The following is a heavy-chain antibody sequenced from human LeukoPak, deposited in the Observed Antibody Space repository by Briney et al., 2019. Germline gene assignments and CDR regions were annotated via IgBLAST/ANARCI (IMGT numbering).Heavy chain of an antibody. CDR2: ISGNGNNI. CDR3: AKDLPQYYDFWSGYYGGFDY. J-gene: IGHJ4*02. CDR1: GFTFEDYA. Sequence: QPGGSLRLSCAASGFTFEDYAMHWVRQGPGKGLEWVSLISGNGNNIYYADSVKGRFTISRDNSKNSRYLQMNSLRTEDTALYYCAKDLPQYYDFWSGYYGGFDYWGQGTLVTVSS. D-gene: IGHD3-3*01. V-gene: IGHV3-43*02.